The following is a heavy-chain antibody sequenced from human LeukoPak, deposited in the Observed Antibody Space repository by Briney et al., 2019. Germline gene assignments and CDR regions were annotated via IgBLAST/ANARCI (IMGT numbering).Heavy chain of an antibody. CDR1: GGSFSSYY. CDR2: IYYSGST. Sequence: PSETLSLTCAVYGGSFSSYYWSWIRQPPGKGLGWIGYIYYSGSTNYNPSLKSRVTISVDTSKNQFSLKLSSVTAADTAVYYCARALVVPAAMVNWFDPWGQGTLVTVSS. V-gene: IGHV4-59*01. D-gene: IGHD2-2*01. CDR3: ARALVVPAAMVNWFDP. J-gene: IGHJ5*02.